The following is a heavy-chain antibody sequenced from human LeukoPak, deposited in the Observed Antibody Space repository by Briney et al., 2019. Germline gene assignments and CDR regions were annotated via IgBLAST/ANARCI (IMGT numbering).Heavy chain of an antibody. CDR1: GGSISSGGYS. J-gene: IGHJ6*02. CDR2: IYHSGST. Sequence: SETLSLTCAVSGGSISSGGYSWSWIRQPPGKGLEWIGYIYHSGSTYYNPSLKSRVTISVDRSKNQFTLKLGSVTAADTAVYYCASGHYYYYGMDVWGQGTTVTVSS. V-gene: IGHV4-30-2*01. CDR3: ASGHYYYYGMDV. D-gene: IGHD1-14*01.